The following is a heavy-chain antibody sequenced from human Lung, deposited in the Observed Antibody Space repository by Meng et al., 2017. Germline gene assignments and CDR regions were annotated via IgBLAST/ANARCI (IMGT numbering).Heavy chain of an antibody. V-gene: IGHV4-31*01. J-gene: IGHJ5*02. D-gene: IGHD3-10*01. Sequence: SETLSLTCTVSGGSLSSGGYYWSWIRQHPGKGLEYIGYIYYSGSTYSNPSLKSLVTISVDTSKNQFSLKLSSVTAADTAVYYCARGSYYGSGTNWFDPWGQGTLVTGYS. CDR2: IYYSGST. CDR1: GGSLSSGGYY. CDR3: ARGSYYGSGTNWFDP.